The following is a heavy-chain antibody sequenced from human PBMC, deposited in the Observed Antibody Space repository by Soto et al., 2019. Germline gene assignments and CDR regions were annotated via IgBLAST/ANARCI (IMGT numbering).Heavy chain of an antibody. CDR2: IYTSGST. CDR1: GGSISSYY. D-gene: IGHD2-21*01. J-gene: IGHJ4*02. V-gene: IGHV4-4*07. Sequence: QVQLQESGPGLVKPSETLSLTCTVSGGSISSYYWSWIRQPAGKGLEWIGRIYTSGSTNYNPSLKRRVTRSVDTSKNQFSLKLSSVTAADTGVYYCARGPGGEGREYYFDYWGQGTLVTVSS. CDR3: ARGPGGEGREYYFDY.